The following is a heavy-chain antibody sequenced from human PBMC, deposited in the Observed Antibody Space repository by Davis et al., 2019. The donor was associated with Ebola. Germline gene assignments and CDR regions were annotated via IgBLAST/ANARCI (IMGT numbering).Heavy chain of an antibody. CDR3: ASELVVVVAAHIDY. Sequence: SCAASGFTFSSYGMHWVRQAPGKGLEWVAFIRYDGSNKYYADSVKGRFTISRDNSKNTLYLQMNSLRAEDTAVYYCASELVVVVAAHIDYWGQGTLVTVSS. CDR2: IRYDGSNK. CDR1: GFTFSSYG. J-gene: IGHJ4*02. V-gene: IGHV3-30*02. D-gene: IGHD2-15*01.